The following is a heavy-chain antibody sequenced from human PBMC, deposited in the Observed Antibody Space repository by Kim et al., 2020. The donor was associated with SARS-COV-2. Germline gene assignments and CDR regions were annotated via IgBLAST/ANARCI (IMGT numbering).Heavy chain of an antibody. Sequence: GGSLRLSCAASGFTVSSNYMSWVRQAPGKGLEWVSVIYSGGSTSYADYVEGRFIISSDNSKNTLYRHMNSLRGEDTAVYYCARDATVTTGVAGYWGQGTLVTVSS. CDR3: ARDATVTTGVAGY. CDR2: IYSGGST. V-gene: IGHV3-53*01. J-gene: IGHJ4*02. CDR1: GFTVSSNY. D-gene: IGHD4-17*01.